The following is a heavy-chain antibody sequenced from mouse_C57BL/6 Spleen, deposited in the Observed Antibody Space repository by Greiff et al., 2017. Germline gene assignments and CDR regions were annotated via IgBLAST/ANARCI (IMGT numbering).Heavy chain of an antibody. CDR2: ILPCSGST. Sequence: VQLQQSGAELMMPGASVKLSYKATGYTFTGYWIEWVKQRPGHGLEWIGEILPCSGSTNYNEKFKGKATFTADTSSNTAYMQLSSLTTEDSAIYYCARWDGSGNRYFDVWGTGTTVTVSS. CDR1: GYTFTGYW. CDR3: ARWDGSGNRYFDV. D-gene: IGHD1-1*01. J-gene: IGHJ1*03. V-gene: IGHV1-9*01.